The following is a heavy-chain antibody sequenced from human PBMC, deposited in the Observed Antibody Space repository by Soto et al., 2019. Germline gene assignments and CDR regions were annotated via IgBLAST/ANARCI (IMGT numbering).Heavy chain of an antibody. J-gene: IGHJ4*02. CDR3: ARGADNWSYSPTGY. Sequence: QVHLVQSGGGMVQPGGSLRLSCAASGFSFSIYPMHWVRQIPGKGLEWVAVMSFDGGYKYYSDSAEGRFTISRDNSNNTLYLQMNRLNADDTAVHFCARGADNWSYSPTGYWGQGTLVTVSS. CDR1: GFSFSIYP. D-gene: IGHD1-20*01. V-gene: IGHV3-30-3*01. CDR2: MSFDGGYK.